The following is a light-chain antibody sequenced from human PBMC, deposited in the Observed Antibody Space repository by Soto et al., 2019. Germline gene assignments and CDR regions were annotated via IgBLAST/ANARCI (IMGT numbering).Light chain of an antibody. CDR3: QHYYTSYTT. CDR1: HRVTGNY. V-gene: IGKV3-20*01. J-gene: IGKJ1*01. CDR2: GAS. Sequence: ELVLTQSPGTVSLSPVERATLSGPSSHRVTGNYLAWYQQKPGQAPRLLIFGASTMATGIPDRFSGSGSGTDFTLTISRLEPEDFAVYYCQHYYTSYTTFGQGTKVDIK.